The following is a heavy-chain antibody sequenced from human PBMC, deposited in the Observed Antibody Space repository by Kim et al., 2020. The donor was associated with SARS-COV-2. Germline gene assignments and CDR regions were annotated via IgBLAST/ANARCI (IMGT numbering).Heavy chain of an antibody. Sequence: SGPTLVNPTQTLTLTCTLSGFSLSTSGMCVSWIRQPPGKALEWLARIDWYDDKYYSRSLKTRLTISKDTSKNQVVLTMTNMDPVDTATYYCARKVADSGGYYVHFDPWGLGTLVTVSS. V-gene: IGHV2-70*11. J-gene: IGHJ5*02. CDR3: ARKVADSGGYYVHFDP. CDR2: IDWYDDK. CDR1: GFSLSTSGMC. D-gene: IGHD1-26*01.